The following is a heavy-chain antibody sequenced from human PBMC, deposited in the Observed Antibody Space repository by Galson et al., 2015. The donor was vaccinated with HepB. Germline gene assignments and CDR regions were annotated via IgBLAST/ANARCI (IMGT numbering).Heavy chain of an antibody. CDR2: INADATST. CDR1: GFTFSNYA. J-gene: IGHJ4*02. CDR3: VRGSSSGRPYHLDF. V-gene: IGHV3-23*01. D-gene: IGHD6-25*01. Sequence: SLRLSCAASGFTFSNYAMSWVRQAPEKGPEWVSAINADATSTHYADSVKGRFTISRDNSQNTLYLQMNSLRTEDTAIYYCVRGSSSGRPYHLDFWGQGTPVTVSS.